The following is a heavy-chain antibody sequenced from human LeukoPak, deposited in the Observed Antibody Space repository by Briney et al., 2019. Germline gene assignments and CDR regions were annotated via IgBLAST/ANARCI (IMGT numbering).Heavy chain of an antibody. CDR1: GFTFDDYA. CDR2: IRWNSGSI. Sequence: GRSLRLSCAASGFTFDDYAMHWVRQAPGKGLEWVSGIRWNSGSIGYADSVKGRFTISRDNAKNSLYLQMNSLRPEDMALYYCAKSGCSSTSCYLNYWGQGILVTVSS. J-gene: IGHJ4*02. CDR3: AKSGCSSTSCYLNY. D-gene: IGHD2-2*01. V-gene: IGHV3-9*03.